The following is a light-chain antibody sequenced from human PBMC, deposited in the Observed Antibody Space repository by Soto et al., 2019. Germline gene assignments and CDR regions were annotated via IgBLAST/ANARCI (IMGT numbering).Light chain of an antibody. Sequence: QSALTQPASVSGSPGQSITISCTGTSSDVGGYNYVSWYQQHPGKAPKLMIYEVSNRPSGVSNRFSGSKSGNTASLTISGLQAEDEAYYYSSSYTSSSTPYVFGTGTKLTVL. CDR3: SSYTSSSTPYV. V-gene: IGLV2-14*01. CDR2: EVS. J-gene: IGLJ1*01. CDR1: SSDVGGYNY.